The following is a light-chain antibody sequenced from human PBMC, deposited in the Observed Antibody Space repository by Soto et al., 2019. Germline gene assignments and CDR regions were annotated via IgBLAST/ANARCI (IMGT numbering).Light chain of an antibody. J-gene: IGKJ3*01. CDR3: QQSGSATFT. V-gene: IGKV3-20*01. Sequence: PGERGTLSCTASQSVSSRLAWYQQKHGQAPRLLISGASSRATGIPDRFSGSGSGTEVTITISSLKYEDCAVYYCQQSGSATFTFGPGTKVDIK. CDR2: GAS. CDR1: QSVSSR.